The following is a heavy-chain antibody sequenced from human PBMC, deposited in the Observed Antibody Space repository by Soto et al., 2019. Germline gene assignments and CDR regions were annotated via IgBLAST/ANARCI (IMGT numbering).Heavy chain of an antibody. J-gene: IGHJ6*02. CDR2: IDWDDDK. CDR3: ARIPGIAVAGRFYYYGMDV. V-gene: IGHV2-70*01. D-gene: IGHD6-19*01. CDR1: GFSLSTSGMY. Sequence: SGPTLVNPTQTLTLTCTFSGFSLSTSGMYVSWIRQPPGKALEWLALIDWDDDKYYSTSLKTRLTISKDTSKNQVVLTMTNMDPVDTATYYCARIPGIAVAGRFYYYGMDVWGQGTTVTVSS.